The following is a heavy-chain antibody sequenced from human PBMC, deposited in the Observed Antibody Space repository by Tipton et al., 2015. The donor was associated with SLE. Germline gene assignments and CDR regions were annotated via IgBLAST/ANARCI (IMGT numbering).Heavy chain of an antibody. CDR2: ISAYNG. Sequence: QLVQSGAEVKKPGASVKVSCKASGYTFTNYGISWVRQAPGQGLEWMGWISAYNGNTTTTDTSTSTAYMGLRSLRSDDTAVYYGAGGSIQLWGGGAFDIWGQGTMVTVSS. CDR1: GYTFTNYG. V-gene: IGHV1-18*01. J-gene: IGHJ3*02. D-gene: IGHD5-18*01. CDR3: AGGSIQLWGGGAFDI.